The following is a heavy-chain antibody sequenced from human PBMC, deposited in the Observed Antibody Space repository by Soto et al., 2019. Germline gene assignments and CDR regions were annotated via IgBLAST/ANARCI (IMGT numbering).Heavy chain of an antibody. CDR2: IYYSGST. CDR1: GGSISSGGYY. J-gene: IGHJ6*02. D-gene: IGHD3-10*01. V-gene: IGHV4-31*03. CDR3: ARDRTVTMVRGVIIPTPYYYYGMDV. Sequence: SETLSLTCTVSGGSISSGGYYWSWIRQHPGKGLEWIGYIYYSGSTYYNPSLKSRVTISVDTSKNQFSLKLSSVTAADTAVYYCARDRTVTMVRGVIIPTPYYYYGMDVWGQGTTVTVSS.